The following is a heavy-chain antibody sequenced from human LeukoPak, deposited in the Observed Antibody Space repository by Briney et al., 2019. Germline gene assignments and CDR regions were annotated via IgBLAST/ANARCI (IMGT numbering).Heavy chain of an antibody. CDR1: GYTFTGYY. CDR3: ARLAAAGTGGRIDAFDI. J-gene: IGHJ3*02. Sequence: GASVKVSCKASGYTFTGYYMHWVRQAPGQGLEWMGWINPNSGGTNYAQKFQGRVTMTRDTSISTAYMELSRLRSDDTAVYYCARLAAAGTGGRIDAFDIWGQGTMVTVSS. D-gene: IGHD6-13*01. CDR2: INPNSGGT. V-gene: IGHV1-2*02.